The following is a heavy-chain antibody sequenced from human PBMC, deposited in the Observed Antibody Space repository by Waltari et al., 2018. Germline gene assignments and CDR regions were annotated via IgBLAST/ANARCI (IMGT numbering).Heavy chain of an antibody. J-gene: IGHJ4*02. CDR2: MHHGGST. CDR3: ARGSLYYRDFDY. CDR1: GGSFSGYY. V-gene: IGHV4-34*01. D-gene: IGHD2-8*01. Sequence: QVQLQQWGAGLLTPSETLSLTCAVYGGSFSGYYWRWIRQPPGKGLEWSGEMHHGGSTNYSPSLNSRVTISLDTSKNQFSLKLSSVTAADTAVYYCARGSLYYRDFDYWGQGTLVTVSS.